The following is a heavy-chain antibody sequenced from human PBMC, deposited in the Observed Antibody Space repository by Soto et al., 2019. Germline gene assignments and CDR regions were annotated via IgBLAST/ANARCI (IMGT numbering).Heavy chain of an antibody. Sequence: GGSLRLSCTASGFTFSSYAMSWVRQAPGRGLEWVSSISGSATDSNHADSVKGRLTISRDNSKNTLYLQMNNLRAEDTAVYHCARRPEGRYFDYWGQGTLVTVSS. J-gene: IGHJ4*02. CDR3: ARRPEGRYFDY. D-gene: IGHD3-10*01. CDR1: GFTFSSYA. CDR2: ISGSATDS. V-gene: IGHV3-23*01.